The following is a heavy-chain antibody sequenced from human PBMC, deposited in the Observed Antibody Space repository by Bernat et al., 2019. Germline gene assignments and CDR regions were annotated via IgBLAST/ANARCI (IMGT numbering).Heavy chain of an antibody. CDR3: ARRYSGYDATFDY. CDR2: ISSSSSYI. D-gene: IGHD5-12*01. V-gene: IGHV3-21*01. CDR1: GFTFSSYS. J-gene: IGHJ4*02. Sequence: EVQLVESGGGLVKPGGSLRLSCAASGFTFSSYSMNWVRQAPGKGLEWVSSISSSSSYIYYADSVKGRFTISRDNAKTSLYLQLNSLRAEDTAVYYCARRYSGYDATFDYWGQGTLVTVSS.